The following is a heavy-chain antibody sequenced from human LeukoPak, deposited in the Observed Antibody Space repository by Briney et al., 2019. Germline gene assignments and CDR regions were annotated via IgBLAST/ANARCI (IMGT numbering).Heavy chain of an antibody. V-gene: IGHV3-48*03. D-gene: IGHD3-22*01. CDR1: GFTFSTYE. J-gene: IGHJ4*02. CDR3: ARKGYYYDSSGCYRPFDF. Sequence: GGSLRLSCAASGFTFSTYEMNWVRQAPGKGLEWVSYISSSGTTIYYADSVKGRFTVSRDNAKNSLSLHMNSLRAEDTAVYYCARKGYYYDSSGCYRPFDFWGQGTLVTVSS. CDR2: ISSSGTTI.